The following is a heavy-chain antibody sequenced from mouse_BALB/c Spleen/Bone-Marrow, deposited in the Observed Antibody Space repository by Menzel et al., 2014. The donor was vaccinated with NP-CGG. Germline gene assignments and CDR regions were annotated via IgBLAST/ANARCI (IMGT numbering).Heavy chain of an antibody. CDR2: INPGSGGT. CDR1: GYAFTNYL. V-gene: IGHV1-54*01. Sequence: QVQLQQSGAELVRPGTSVKVSCKASGYAFTNYLIEWVKQRPGQGLEWIGVINPGSGGTNYNEKFKGKATLTADKSSSTAYMQFSSLTSDDSAVYFCARDGDYDEGYAMDYWGQGTSVTVSS. J-gene: IGHJ4*01. D-gene: IGHD2-4*01. CDR3: ARDGDYDEGYAMDY.